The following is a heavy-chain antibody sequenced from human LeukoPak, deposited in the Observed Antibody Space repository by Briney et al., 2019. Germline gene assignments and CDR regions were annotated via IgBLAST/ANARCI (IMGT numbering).Heavy chain of an antibody. D-gene: IGHD6-13*01. V-gene: IGHV4-59*08. CDR3: ARMVGSSWYPGWFDP. J-gene: IGHJ5*02. CDR1: GGSISGYY. CDR2: IYYSGST. Sequence: SETLSLTCTVSGGSISGYYWSWIRQPPGKGLEWIGYIYYSGSTNYNPSLKSRVTISVDTSKNQFSLKLSSVTAADTAVYYCARMVGSSWYPGWFDPWGQGTLVTVSS.